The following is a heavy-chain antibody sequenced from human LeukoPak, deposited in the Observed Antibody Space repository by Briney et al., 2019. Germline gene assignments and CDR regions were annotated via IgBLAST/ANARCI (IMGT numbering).Heavy chain of an antibody. CDR2: VSNDGGSK. Sequence: GGSLRLSCAASGFTFSAYHMHWVRQAPGKGLEWVALVSNDGGSKYYGASVRGRFTISRDNPENTLYLQMNSLRADDTAVYYCAKGGEQKTFRCGMDSWGQGTLVTVSS. J-gene: IGHJ4*02. V-gene: IGHV3-30*18. CDR3: AKGGEQKTFRCGMDS. D-gene: IGHD1/OR15-1a*01. CDR1: GFTFSAYH.